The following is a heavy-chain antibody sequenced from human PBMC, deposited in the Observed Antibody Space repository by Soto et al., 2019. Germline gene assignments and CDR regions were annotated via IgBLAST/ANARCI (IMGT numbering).Heavy chain of an antibody. J-gene: IGHJ6*03. CDR3: ARGMSSTSPYYMDV. CDR2: IYSGSST. Sequence: LRLSCAASGFTVSSNYMSWVRQAPGKGLEWVSVIYSGSSTYYADSVKGRFTISRHNSKNTLYLQMNSLRAEDTAVYYCARGMSSTSPYYMDVWGKGTTVTVSS. V-gene: IGHV3-53*04. D-gene: IGHD2-2*01. CDR1: GFTVSSNY.